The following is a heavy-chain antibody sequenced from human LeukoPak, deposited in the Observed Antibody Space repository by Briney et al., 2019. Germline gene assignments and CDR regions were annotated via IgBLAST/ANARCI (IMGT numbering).Heavy chain of an antibody. Sequence: GGTLRLSSVASGFTFSIHAMVWVPQAPGRGLVGVLTITNSGRSTYDPVKSRFTTSRDNSKNTGYLQMNSLSAEDTAVYYCAKWARISIFGVVIDYYYHYMDVWGKGTTVTVSS. D-gene: IGHD3-3*01. CDR1: GFTFSIHA. V-gene: IGHV3-23*01. J-gene: IGHJ6*03. CDR3: AKWARISIFGVVIDYYYHYMDV. CDR2: ITNSGRST.